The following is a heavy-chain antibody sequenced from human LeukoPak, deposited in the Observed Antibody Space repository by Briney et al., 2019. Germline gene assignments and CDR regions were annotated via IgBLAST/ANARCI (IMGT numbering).Heavy chain of an antibody. CDR3: ARVRKPLDAFGI. V-gene: IGHV3-48*01. Sequence: GGSLRLSCAASGFTFSSYSMNWVRQAPGKGLEWVSYISSSSSTIYYADSVKGRFTISRDNAKNSLYLQMNSLRAEDTAVYYCARVRKPLDAFGIWGQGTMVTVSS. J-gene: IGHJ3*02. CDR1: GFTFSSYS. CDR2: ISSSSSTI.